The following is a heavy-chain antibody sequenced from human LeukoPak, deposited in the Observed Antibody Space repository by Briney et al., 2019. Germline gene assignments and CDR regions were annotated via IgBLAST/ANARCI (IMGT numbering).Heavy chain of an antibody. CDR3: ARIITSTWYNEFDC. J-gene: IGHJ4*02. Sequence: ASVKVSCKASGYTFTDHYLHWLRQAPGQGLEYLGWINPNGGGTNFPPKFQGRVTLTIDTSVNTGYMEITKLTSDDTAVYYCARIITSTWYNEFDCWGQGTLVAVSS. V-gene: IGHV1-2*02. D-gene: IGHD1-14*01. CDR2: INPNGGGT. CDR1: GYTFTDHY.